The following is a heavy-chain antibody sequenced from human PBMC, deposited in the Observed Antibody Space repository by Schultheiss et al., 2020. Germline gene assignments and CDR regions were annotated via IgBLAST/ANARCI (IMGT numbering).Heavy chain of an antibody. Sequence: GGSLRLSCRTSGFTFSWYWMSWVRQAPGKGLEWVSVIYSGGSTYYADSVKGRFTISRHNSKNTLYLQMNSLRAEDTAVYYCARERVVGGGMDVWGQGTTVTVSS. CDR2: IYSGGST. D-gene: IGHD2-15*01. CDR1: GFTFSWYW. V-gene: IGHV3-53*04. J-gene: IGHJ6*02. CDR3: ARERVVGGGMDV.